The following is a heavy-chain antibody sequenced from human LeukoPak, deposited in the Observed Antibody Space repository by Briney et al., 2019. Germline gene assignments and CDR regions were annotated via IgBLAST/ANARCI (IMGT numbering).Heavy chain of an antibody. CDR2: IYSAAST. V-gene: IGHV4-4*07. D-gene: IGHD2-8*01. CDR1: GASISDSF. J-gene: IGHJ5*02. Sequence: SETLSLTCSVSGASISDSFWSWIRQPAGKGLEWIGHIYSAASTNYNPSLKRRLTLSLDTSKNQLSLRLASMTAADTAVYYCARLSGVEGIPSAFNWFDPWGQGSLVTVSS. CDR3: ARLSGVEGIPSAFNWFDP.